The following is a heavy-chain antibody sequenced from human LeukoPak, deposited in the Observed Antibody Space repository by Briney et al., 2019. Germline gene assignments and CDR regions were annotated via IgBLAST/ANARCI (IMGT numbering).Heavy chain of an antibody. CDR2: IYTSGRT. J-gene: IGHJ6*02. Sequence: SQTLSLTCTVSGASISSYYWSWIRQPAGKGLEWLGRIYTSGRTNYNPSLKSRATMSVDTSKNQFSLKLSSVTAADTAVYYCARDRIFGVVITPYYYYYGMDVWGQGTTVTVSS. D-gene: IGHD3-3*01. V-gene: IGHV4-4*07. CDR1: GASISSYY. CDR3: ARDRIFGVVITPYYYYYGMDV.